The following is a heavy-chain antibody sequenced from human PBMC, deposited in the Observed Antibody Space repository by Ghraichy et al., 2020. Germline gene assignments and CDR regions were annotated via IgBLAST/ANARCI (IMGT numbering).Heavy chain of an antibody. CDR1: GFTFSSYA. CDR3: AKGIRITGTLKGGMDV. D-gene: IGHD1-20*01. CDR2: ISGSGGST. V-gene: IGHV3-23*01. J-gene: IGHJ6*02. Sequence: GGSLRLSCAASGFTFSSYAMSWVRQAPGKGLEWVSAISGSGGSTYYADSVKGRFTISRDNSKNTLYLQMNSLRAEDTAVYYCAKGIRITGTLKGGMDVWGQGTTVTVFS.